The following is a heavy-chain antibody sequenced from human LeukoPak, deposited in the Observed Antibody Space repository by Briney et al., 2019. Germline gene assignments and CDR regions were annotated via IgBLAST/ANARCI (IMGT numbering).Heavy chain of an antibody. Sequence: ASVKVSCKASGYTFTGYYMHWVRQAPGQGLEWMGWINPNSGGTNYAQKFQGRVIMTRDTSISTACMELSRLRSDDTAVYYCARAPHDSSGFYVYWGQGTLVTVSS. J-gene: IGHJ4*02. CDR3: ARAPHDSSGFYVY. CDR2: INPNSGGT. CDR1: GYTFTGYY. D-gene: IGHD3-22*01. V-gene: IGHV1-2*02.